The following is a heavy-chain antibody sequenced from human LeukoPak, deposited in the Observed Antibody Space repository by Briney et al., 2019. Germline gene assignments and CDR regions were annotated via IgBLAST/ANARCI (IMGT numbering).Heavy chain of an antibody. Sequence: GGSLRLSCGATGFTFSNYAMDWVRQAPGKGLDWVSAVGVSGGGTSYADSVKVRCTISRDNVNNTLFLQMNSLRAEDAALYYCAREILPGWLDFWDYWGQGTLVTVSS. V-gene: IGHV3-23*01. CDR2: VGVSGGGT. CDR1: GFTFSNYA. CDR3: AREILPGWLDFWDY. J-gene: IGHJ4*02. D-gene: IGHD6-19*01.